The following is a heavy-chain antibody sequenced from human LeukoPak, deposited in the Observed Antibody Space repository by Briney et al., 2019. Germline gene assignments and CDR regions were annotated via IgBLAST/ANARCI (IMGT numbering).Heavy chain of an antibody. CDR1: GFTFSSYW. J-gene: IGHJ6*03. CDR3: VRAKDCSGGSCYSYFYYMDV. D-gene: IGHD2-15*01. Sequence: GGSLRLSCAASGFTFSSYWMSWVRQAPGKGLEWVANIKEDGSEKYYVDSVKGRFIISRDNAKNSLYLQMNSLRAEDTAVYYCVRAKDCSGGSCYSYFYYMDVWGKGTTVTVPS. CDR2: IKEDGSEK. V-gene: IGHV3-7*01.